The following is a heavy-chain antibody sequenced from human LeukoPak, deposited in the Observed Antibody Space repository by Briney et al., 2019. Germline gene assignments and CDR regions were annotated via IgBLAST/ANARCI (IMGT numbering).Heavy chain of an antibody. CDR2: IYYSGST. J-gene: IGHJ4*02. Sequence: SETLSLTCTGSGGSISSSSYYWGWIRQPPGKGLEWIGSIYYSGSTYYNPSLKSRVTVSVDTSKNQFSLKLSSVTAADTAVYYCARQGSTDYWGQGTLVTVSS. CDR3: ARQGSTDY. D-gene: IGHD4-17*01. V-gene: IGHV4-39*01. CDR1: GGSISSSSYY.